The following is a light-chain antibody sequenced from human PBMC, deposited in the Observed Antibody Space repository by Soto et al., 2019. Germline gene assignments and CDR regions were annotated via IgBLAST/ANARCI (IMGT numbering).Light chain of an antibody. CDR2: DVT. CDR3: CSYAGSYTVV. J-gene: IGLJ2*01. V-gene: IGLV2-11*01. Sequence: QSALTQPRSVSGSPGQSVTISCTETSSDVGYYNYVSWYQQHPGKAPKLMIYDVTKRPSGVPDRFSGSKSGNTASLTISGLQAEDEADYYCCSYAGSYTVVFGGGTKLTVL. CDR1: SSDVGYYNY.